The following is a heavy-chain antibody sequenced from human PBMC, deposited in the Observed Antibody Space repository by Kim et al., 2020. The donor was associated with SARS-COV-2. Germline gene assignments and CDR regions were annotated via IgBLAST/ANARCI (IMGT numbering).Heavy chain of an antibody. CDR3: AKQKIHDYGDYVSVGYFDY. D-gene: IGHD4-17*01. V-gene: IGHV3-23*01. CDR1: GFTFSSYA. CDR2: ISGSGGST. J-gene: IGHJ4*02. Sequence: GGSLRLSCAASGFTFSSYAMSWVRQAPGKGLEWVSAISGSGGSTYYADSVKGRFTISRDNSKNTLYLQMNSLRAEDTAVYYCAKQKIHDYGDYVSVGYFDYWGQGTLVTVSS.